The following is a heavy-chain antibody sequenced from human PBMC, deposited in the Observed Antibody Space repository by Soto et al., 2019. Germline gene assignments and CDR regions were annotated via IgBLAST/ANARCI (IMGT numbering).Heavy chain of an antibody. J-gene: IGHJ5*02. CDR2: IYYSGST. V-gene: IGHV4-39*01. Sequence: SETLSLTCTVSGGSISSSSYYWGWIRQPPGKGLEWIGIIYYSGSTYYNPSLKSRVTISVDTSKNQFSLKLSSVSATDSAVYYCATSNWFDPWGQGTLVTVSS. CDR1: GGSISSSSYY. CDR3: ATSNWFDP.